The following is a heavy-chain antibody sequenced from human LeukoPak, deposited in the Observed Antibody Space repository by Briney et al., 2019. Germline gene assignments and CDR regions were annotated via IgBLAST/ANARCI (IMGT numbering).Heavy chain of an antibody. Sequence: ASVKVSCKASGYTFTGHYLHWVRQAPGQGLEWMGWINPNSGDTNYAQKFQGRVTMTRDTSINTAYMELSRLRSDDTAVYHCARDLTMFVVVPGYWGQGTLVTVSS. D-gene: IGHD3-10*02. CDR2: INPNSGDT. CDR3: ARDLTMFVVVPGY. CDR1: GYTFTGHY. J-gene: IGHJ4*02. V-gene: IGHV1-2*02.